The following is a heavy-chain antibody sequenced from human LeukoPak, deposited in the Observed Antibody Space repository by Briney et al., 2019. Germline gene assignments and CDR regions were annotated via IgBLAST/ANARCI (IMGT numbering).Heavy chain of an antibody. J-gene: IGHJ4*02. D-gene: IGHD2-2*01. Sequence: GGSLRLSCAASGFTFSTYAMSWVRQAPGKGLEWVAAISGSGGTTYYADSVKGRFTISRDNSKNTLYLQMSSLRAEDTAVYLCAKDWGGYSSSSFGSWGQGTLVTVSS. V-gene: IGHV3-23*01. CDR1: GFTFSTYA. CDR2: ISGSGGTT. CDR3: AKDWGGYSSSSFGS.